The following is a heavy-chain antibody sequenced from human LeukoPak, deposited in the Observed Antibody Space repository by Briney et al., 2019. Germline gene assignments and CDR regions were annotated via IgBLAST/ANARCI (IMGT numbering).Heavy chain of an antibody. Sequence: SETLSLTCAVSGYSISSGYYWGWIRQPPGKGLEWIGSIYHSGSTYYNPSLKSRVTISVDTSKNQFFLKLSSVTAADTAVYYCARDGGYSGSYYLDYWGQGTLATVSS. V-gene: IGHV4-38-2*02. CDR2: IYHSGST. CDR1: GYSISSGYY. D-gene: IGHD1-26*01. J-gene: IGHJ4*02. CDR3: ARDGGYSGSYYLDY.